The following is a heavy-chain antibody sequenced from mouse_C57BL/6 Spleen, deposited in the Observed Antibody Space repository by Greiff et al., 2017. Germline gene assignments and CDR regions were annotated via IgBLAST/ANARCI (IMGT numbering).Heavy chain of an antibody. V-gene: IGHV1-53*01. CDR2: INPSNGGT. D-gene: IGHD1-1*01. Sequence: QVQLQQPGTELVKPGASVKLSCKASGYTFTSYWMHWVKQRPGQGLEWIGNINPSNGGTNYNEKFKSKATLTVDKSSSTAYMQLSSLTSEDSAVYYCARATVVATLDWYFDGWGTGTTVTVSS. CDR3: ARATVVATLDWYFDG. J-gene: IGHJ1*03. CDR1: GYTFTSYW.